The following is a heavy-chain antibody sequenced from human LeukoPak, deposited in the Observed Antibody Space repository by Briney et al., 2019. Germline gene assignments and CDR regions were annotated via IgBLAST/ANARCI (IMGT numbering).Heavy chain of an antibody. CDR2: MNPNSGNT. V-gene: IGHV1-8*01. Sequence: GASVKVSCKASGYTFTSYDINWVRQATGQGLEWMGWMNPNSGNTGYAQKFQGRVTMTRNTSISTAYMELSSLRSEDTAVYYCARTVGATICFDPWGQGTLVTVSS. J-gene: IGHJ5*02. CDR3: ARTVGATICFDP. CDR1: GYTFTSYD. D-gene: IGHD1-26*01.